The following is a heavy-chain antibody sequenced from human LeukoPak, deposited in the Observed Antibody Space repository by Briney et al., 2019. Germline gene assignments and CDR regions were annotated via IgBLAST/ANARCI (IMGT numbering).Heavy chain of an antibody. CDR1: GFTVSSNY. CDR2: ISSGSSYI. D-gene: IGHD6-19*01. V-gene: IGHV3-21*01. Sequence: PGGSLRLSCAASGFTVSSNYMNWVRQAPGKGLEWVSSISSGSSYIYYADSLKGRFTISRDNAKNSLYLQMNSLRAEDTAVYYCATGVRGYNSALDYWGQGTLVTVSP. J-gene: IGHJ4*02. CDR3: ATGVRGYNSALDY.